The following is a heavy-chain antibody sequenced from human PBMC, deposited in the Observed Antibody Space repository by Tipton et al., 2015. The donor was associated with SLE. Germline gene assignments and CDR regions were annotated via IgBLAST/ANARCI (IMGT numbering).Heavy chain of an antibody. CDR2: IYYSGST. CDR1: GGPISSGDYY. Sequence: TLSLTCTVSGGPISSGDYYWSWIRQPPGKGLEWIGYIYYSGSTYYNPSLKSRVTISVDTSKNQFSLKLSSVTAADTAVYYCARGGVDTAMALDYWGQGTLVTVSS. D-gene: IGHD5-18*01. CDR3: ARGGVDTAMALDY. J-gene: IGHJ4*02. V-gene: IGHV4-30-4*01.